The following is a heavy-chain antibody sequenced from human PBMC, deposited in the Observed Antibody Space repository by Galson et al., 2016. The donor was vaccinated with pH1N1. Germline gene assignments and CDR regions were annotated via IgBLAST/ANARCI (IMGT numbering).Heavy chain of an antibody. CDR2: ISNDALTT. CDR1: GFTFSSNA. D-gene: IGHD2-15*01. J-gene: IGHJ4*02. Sequence: SLRLSCATSGFTFSSNAMSWVRQAPGKGLEWISTISNDALTTYYADSVKGRFTISRDNSKKTAYLHMNTLSAEDTAVYFCAKTVGSTLGHWGQGTLVTVSS. V-gene: IGHV3-23*01. CDR3: AKTVGSTLGH.